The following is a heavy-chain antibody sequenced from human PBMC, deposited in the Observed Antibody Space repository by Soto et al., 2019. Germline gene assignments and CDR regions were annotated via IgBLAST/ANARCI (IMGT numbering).Heavy chain of an antibody. CDR3: ARAVGLLIDY. J-gene: IGHJ4*02. V-gene: IGHV4-39*01. Sequence: QMQLQESGPGLVKPSETLSLTCTVSGGSISSTNYYWGWIRHPPGKGLEWIGSIYYRGNTYYNPSLKSRGTVSVDTAKNQFSLKMSSVTATDPAVYYCARAVGLLIDYWGQGTLVTVSS. D-gene: IGHD2-15*01. CDR1: GGSISSTNYY. CDR2: IYYRGNT.